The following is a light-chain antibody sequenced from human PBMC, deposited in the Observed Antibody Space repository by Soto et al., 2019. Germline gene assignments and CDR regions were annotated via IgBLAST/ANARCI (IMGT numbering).Light chain of an antibody. CDR3: QQYNDWPLT. CDR2: GAS. Sequence: EIVMTQSPATPSVSPGERATLSCRASQSINNNLAWYQQKRGQGPRLLIYGASSRATGTPARFSGSGSGTGFTLTISSLQSEDFAIYYCQQYNDWPLTFGGGTKVEIK. V-gene: IGKV3-15*01. J-gene: IGKJ4*01. CDR1: QSINNN.